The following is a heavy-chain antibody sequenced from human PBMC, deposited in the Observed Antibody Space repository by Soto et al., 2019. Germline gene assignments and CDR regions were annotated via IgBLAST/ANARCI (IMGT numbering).Heavy chain of an antibody. CDR1: GASISSGAYY. J-gene: IGHJ4*02. CDR3: ARLPYCGGDCYSSPFDY. Sequence: LSLTCTVSGASISSGAYYWNWIRQHPGKGLEWIGHIFYSGSTYYNPSLKSRVTISIDTSKNQFSLKLNSVTAADTAVYFCARLPYCGGDCYSSPFDYWGEGTLVT. CDR2: IFYSGST. D-gene: IGHD2-21*02. V-gene: IGHV4-31*03.